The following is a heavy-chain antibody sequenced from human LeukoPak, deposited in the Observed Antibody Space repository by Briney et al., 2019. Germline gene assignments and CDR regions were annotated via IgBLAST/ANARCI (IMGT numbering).Heavy chain of an antibody. Sequence: SQTLSLTCAISGDSVSSNSAAWNWIRQSPSRGLEWLGRTYYRSKWYNDYAVSVKSRITINPDTSKNQFSLQLNSVTPEDTAVYYCARDSSPGYSSGWPGAFDTWGQGTMVTVSS. CDR2: TYYRSKWYN. CDR3: ARDSSPGYSSGWPGAFDT. V-gene: IGHV6-1*01. CDR1: GDSVSSNSAA. D-gene: IGHD6-19*01. J-gene: IGHJ3*02.